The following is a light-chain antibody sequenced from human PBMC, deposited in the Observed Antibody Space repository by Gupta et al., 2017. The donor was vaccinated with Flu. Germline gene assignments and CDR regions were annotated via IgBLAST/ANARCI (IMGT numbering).Light chain of an antibody. J-gene: IGLJ1*01. CDR1: SNDVGGSNR. Sequence: QSAPTQARSVSGSPGQSVTISCTGSSNDVGGSNRVSWYQQRPGKAPKLILYDVTERPSGVPDRFSGSKSSNTASLTISGLQADDEADYYCSSHAGRVTWVFGTGTTVTVL. CDR2: DVT. V-gene: IGLV2-11*01. CDR3: SSHAGRVTWV.